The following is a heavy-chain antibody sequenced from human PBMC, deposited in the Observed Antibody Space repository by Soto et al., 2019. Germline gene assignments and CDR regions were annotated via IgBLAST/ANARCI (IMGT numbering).Heavy chain of an antibody. Sequence: PSETLSLTCAVSGGSVSSGNYYWSWLRQPPGKGLEWIGYVYYTGSTNYNPSLKSRVTISVDTSKNQFSLRLSSVTAADTAVYFCARAIHDYDNTGYLSVDYWGQGTLVTVSS. CDR3: ARAIHDYDNTGYLSVDY. D-gene: IGHD3-22*01. J-gene: IGHJ4*02. CDR2: VYYTGST. V-gene: IGHV4-61*01. CDR1: GGSVSSGNYY.